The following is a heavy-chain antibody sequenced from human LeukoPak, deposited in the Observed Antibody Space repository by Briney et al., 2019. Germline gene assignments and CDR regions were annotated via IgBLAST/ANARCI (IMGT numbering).Heavy chain of an antibody. V-gene: IGHV3-7*01. D-gene: IGHD2-15*01. Sequence: GGSLRLSCAASGFIFSNYWMSWVRQAPGKGPEWVGDIKTDGSDKYYVGSVKGRFTISRDNAKNSLYLQMNSLRAEDTAVYYCARLGYCSGGSCYWGQGTLVTVSS. J-gene: IGHJ4*02. CDR2: IKTDGSDK. CDR1: GFIFSNYW. CDR3: ARLGYCSGGSCY.